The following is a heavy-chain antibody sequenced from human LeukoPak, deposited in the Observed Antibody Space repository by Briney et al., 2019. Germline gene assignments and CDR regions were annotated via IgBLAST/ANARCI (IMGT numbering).Heavy chain of an antibody. CDR1: GFTFSSYS. Sequence: GGSLRLSCAASGFTFSSYSMNWVRQAPGKGLEWVSYISSSSSTIYYADSVKGRFTISRDNAKNSLYLQLNSLRAEDTAVYYCVRLYDDYTNGHFDSWGQGTLVTVSS. V-gene: IGHV3-48*04. CDR2: ISSSSSTI. J-gene: IGHJ4*02. D-gene: IGHD4-11*01. CDR3: VRLYDDYTNGHFDS.